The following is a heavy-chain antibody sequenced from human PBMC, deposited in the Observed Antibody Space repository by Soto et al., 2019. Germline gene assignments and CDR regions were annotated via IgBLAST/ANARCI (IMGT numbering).Heavy chain of an antibody. CDR3: ARDLRYSSGWYFDY. V-gene: IGHV3-33*01. CDR2: IWYDGSNK. CDR1: GFTFSSYG. Sequence: HPGGSLRLSCAASGFTFSSYGMHWVRQAPGKGLEWVAVIWYDGSNKYYADSVKGRFTISRDNSKNTLYLQMNSLRAEDTAVYYCARDLRYSSGWYFDYWGQGTLVTVSA. D-gene: IGHD6-19*01. J-gene: IGHJ4*02.